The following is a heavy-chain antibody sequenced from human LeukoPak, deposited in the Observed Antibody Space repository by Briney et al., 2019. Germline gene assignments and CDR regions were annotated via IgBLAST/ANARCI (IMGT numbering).Heavy chain of an antibody. J-gene: IGHJ3*02. Sequence: GGSLGLSCEASGFIFSSYGMHWVRQAPVKGLEWVAIIWYDGNNKNYADSVKGRFTISRDNSKNTLYLQMYSLRADDTAVYYCARADDTSRGAFDIWGQGTMVTVSS. CDR2: IWYDGNNK. D-gene: IGHD3-22*01. CDR3: ARADDTSRGAFDI. V-gene: IGHV3-33*01. CDR1: GFIFSSYG.